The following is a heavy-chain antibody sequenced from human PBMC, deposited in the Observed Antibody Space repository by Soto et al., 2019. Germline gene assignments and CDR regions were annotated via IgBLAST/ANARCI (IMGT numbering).Heavy chain of an antibody. CDR2: IWYDGSNK. CDR3: ARDYGAAAARLYY. Sequence: GGSLRLSCVASGFTFSSYGMHWVRQAPGKGLEWVAVIWYDGSNKYYADSVKGRFTISRDNSKNTLYLQMNSLRAEDTAVYYCARDYGAAAARLYYWGQGTLVTVSS. V-gene: IGHV3-33*01. J-gene: IGHJ4*02. CDR1: GFTFSSYG. D-gene: IGHD6-13*01.